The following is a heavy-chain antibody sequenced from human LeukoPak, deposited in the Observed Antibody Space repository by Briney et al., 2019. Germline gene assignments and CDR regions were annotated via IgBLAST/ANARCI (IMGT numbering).Heavy chain of an antibody. V-gene: IGHV3-23*01. Sequence: GGSLRLSCAASGFTFSSYAMSWVRQAPGKGLEWVSAISGIEGNTYYADSVKGRFTISRDNSKNTLYLQMNSLRAEDTALYYCAKRPPNYDYARLDYWGQGTLVTVSS. CDR1: GFTFSSYA. D-gene: IGHD3-16*01. J-gene: IGHJ4*02. CDR3: AKRPPNYDYARLDY. CDR2: ISGIEGNT.